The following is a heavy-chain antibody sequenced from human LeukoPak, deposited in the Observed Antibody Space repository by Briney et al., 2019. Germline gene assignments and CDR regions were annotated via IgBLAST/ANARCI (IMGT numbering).Heavy chain of an antibody. CDR3: AKVGSITMVRGVIINEYYYYGMDV. D-gene: IGHD3-10*01. CDR2: IRYDGSNK. CDR1: GFTFSSYG. V-gene: IGHV3-30*02. J-gene: IGHJ6*02. Sequence: PGGSLRLSCAASGFTFSSYGMHWVRQAPGKGLEWVAFIRYDGSNKYYADSVKGRFTISRDNSKNTLYLQMNSLRAEDTAVYYCAKVGSITMVRGVIINEYYYYGMDVWGQGTTVTVSS.